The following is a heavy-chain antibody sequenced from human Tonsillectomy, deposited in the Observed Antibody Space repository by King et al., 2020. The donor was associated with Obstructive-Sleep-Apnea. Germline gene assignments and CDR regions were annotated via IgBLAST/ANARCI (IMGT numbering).Heavy chain of an antibody. D-gene: IGHD3-22*01. V-gene: IGHV2-70*11. J-gene: IGHJ4*02. CDR1: GFSLSTSGMC. Sequence: TLKESGPALVRPTQTLTLTCTFSGFSLSTSGMCVSWIRQPPGKALEWLARIDWDDDKYYRTSLKTRLTISKDTSKNQVVLTMTTMDPVDTATYYCARTHVPYYFDSSCYYILYYFDFWGQGTLVTVSS. CDR3: ARTHVPYYFDSSCYYILYYFDF. CDR2: IDWDDDK.